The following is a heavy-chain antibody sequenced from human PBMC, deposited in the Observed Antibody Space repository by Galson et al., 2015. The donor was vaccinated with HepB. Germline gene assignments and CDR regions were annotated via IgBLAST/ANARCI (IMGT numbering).Heavy chain of an antibody. CDR2: IIPIFGTA. Sequence: SVKVSCEASGGTFSSYAISWVRQAPGQGLEWMGGIIPIFGTANYAQKFQGRVTITADESTSTAYMELSSLRSEDTAVYYCARGLPGYDSSGYPFDYWGQGTLVTVSS. CDR3: ARGLPGYDSSGYPFDY. D-gene: IGHD3-22*01. J-gene: IGHJ4*02. V-gene: IGHV1-69*13. CDR1: GGTFSSYA.